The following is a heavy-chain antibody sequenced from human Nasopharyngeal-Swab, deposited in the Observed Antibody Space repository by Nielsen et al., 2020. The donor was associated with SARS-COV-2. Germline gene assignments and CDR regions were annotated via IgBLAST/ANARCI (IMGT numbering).Heavy chain of an antibody. CDR1: GYTFSSYW. V-gene: IGHV3-74*01. J-gene: IGHJ5*02. CDR3: AKAPLGWNWFDP. Sequence: GESLKISCTASGYTFSSYWMHWVRQVPGKGLVWVSRINIDGSVRDYADSVKGRFTISRDNARNTLYLQMNTLRAEDTAVYYCAKAPLGWNWFDPWGQGTLVTVSS. D-gene: IGHD3-10*01. CDR2: INIDGSVR.